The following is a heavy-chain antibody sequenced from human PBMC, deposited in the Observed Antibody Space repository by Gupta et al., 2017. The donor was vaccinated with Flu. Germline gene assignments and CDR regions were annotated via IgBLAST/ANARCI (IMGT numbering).Heavy chain of an antibody. J-gene: IGHJ4*02. CDR2: IYYSGST. CDR1: GASISSGGYY. D-gene: IGHD6-19*01. V-gene: IGHV4-31*03. Sequence: QVQLQESGPGLVKSSQTLSLTCTVSGASISSGGYYWSWIRQHPGKGLEWIGYIYYSGSTYYNPSLKSRITISVDTSQNQFSLKLSSVTAADTAVYYCARDHSQWLVRSWGQGILVTVSS. CDR3: ARDHSQWLVRS.